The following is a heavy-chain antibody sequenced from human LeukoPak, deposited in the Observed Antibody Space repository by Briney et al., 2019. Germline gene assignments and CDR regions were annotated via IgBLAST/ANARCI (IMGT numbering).Heavy chain of an antibody. D-gene: IGHD3-10*01. CDR1: GFTFSSYA. CDR3: ARSRAYGSGSYYSPFDY. J-gene: IGHJ4*02. V-gene: IGHV3-23*01. Sequence: GGSLRLSCAASGFTFSSYAMSWVRQAPGKGLEWVSAISGSGGSTYYADSVKGRFTISRDNSKNTLYLQMNSLRAEDTAVYYCARSRAYGSGSYYSPFDYWGQGTLVTVSS. CDR2: ISGSGGST.